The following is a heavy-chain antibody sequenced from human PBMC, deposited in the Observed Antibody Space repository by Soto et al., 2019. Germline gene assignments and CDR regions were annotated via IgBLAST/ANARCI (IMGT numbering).Heavy chain of an antibody. V-gene: IGHV3-23*01. CDR2: ISGSGGST. Sequence: EVQLLESGGGLVQPGGSLRLSCAASGFTFSSYAMSWVHQAPGKGLEWVSAISGSGGSTYYADSVKGRFTISRDNSKNTLYLQMNSLRAEDTAVYYCAKDLGYSGSYFFFHAFDIWGQGTMVTVSS. CDR3: AKDLGYSGSYFFFHAFDI. D-gene: IGHD1-26*01. CDR1: GFTFSSYA. J-gene: IGHJ3*02.